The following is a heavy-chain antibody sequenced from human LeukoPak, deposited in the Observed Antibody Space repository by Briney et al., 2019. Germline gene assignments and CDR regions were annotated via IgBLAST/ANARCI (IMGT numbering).Heavy chain of an antibody. CDR2: ICGSGGGT. V-gene: IGHV3-23*01. CDR3: AKRGVVIRVILVGFHKEAYYFDS. J-gene: IGHJ4*02. CDR1: GITLSNYG. D-gene: IGHD3-22*01. Sequence: GGSLRLSCVVSGITLSNYGVSWVRQAPGKGLGWVAGICGSGGGTQYADSVKGRFTISRDNRKNTLYLQMNSLRAEDTAMYFCAKRGVVIRVILVGFHKEAYYFDSWGQGALVTVSS.